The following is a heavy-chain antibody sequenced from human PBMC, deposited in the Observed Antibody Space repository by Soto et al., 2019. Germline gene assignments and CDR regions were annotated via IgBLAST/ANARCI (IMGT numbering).Heavy chain of an antibody. Sequence: ESGGSLVQPGGSLRLSCTASGFIFSSYWMTWLRQAPGKGLEWLTKIKQDGTDKYYVDSVRGRFTISRDNTKNSLYLQMDSLRAEDTAVYYCATESSFRCDHWGQGTLVTVSS. V-gene: IGHV3-7*05. CDR2: IKQDGTDK. J-gene: IGHJ4*02. CDR3: ATESSFRCDH. D-gene: IGHD3-10*01. CDR1: GFIFSSYW.